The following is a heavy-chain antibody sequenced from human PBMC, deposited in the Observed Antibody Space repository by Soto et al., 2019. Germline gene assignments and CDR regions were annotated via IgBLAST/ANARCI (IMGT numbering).Heavy chain of an antibody. D-gene: IGHD3-3*01. Sequence: PGGSLRLSCAASGFTFSSYAMSWVRQAPGKGLEWVSAISGSGGSTYYADSVKGRFTISRDNSKNTLYLQMNSLRAEDTAVYYCAKDRSPFTYDFWCGMDVWGQGTTVTVSS. CDR2: ISGSGGST. V-gene: IGHV3-23*01. J-gene: IGHJ6*02. CDR3: AKDRSPFTYDFWCGMDV. CDR1: GFTFSSYA.